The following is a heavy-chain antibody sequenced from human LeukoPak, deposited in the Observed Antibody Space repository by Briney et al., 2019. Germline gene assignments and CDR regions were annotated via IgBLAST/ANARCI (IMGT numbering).Heavy chain of an antibody. CDR1: GFIYSDYA. Sequence: GGSLRLSCGASGFIYSDYAMHWVRQAPGKGLEWVAVISYDGSNNHYTDTVKGRFTISRDNAKNSLYLQMNSLRAEDTAVYYCARSPFTISDYFDYWGQGTLVTVSS. CDR2: ISYDGSNN. D-gene: IGHD3-10*01. V-gene: IGHV3-30-3*01. J-gene: IGHJ4*02. CDR3: ARSPFTISDYFDY.